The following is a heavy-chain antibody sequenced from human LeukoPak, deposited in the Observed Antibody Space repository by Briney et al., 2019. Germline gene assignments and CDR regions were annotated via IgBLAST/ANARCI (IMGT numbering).Heavy chain of an antibody. J-gene: IGHJ4*02. CDR3: ARDHVYGGADY. V-gene: IGHV3-43*02. Sequence: GGSLRLSCAASGFTFHNYAIHWVRQAPGKGLEWASLTSGDGITTYFADSVKGRFTISRDNSKSSLFLQMNSLRTEDTALYYCARDHVYGGADYWGQGTLVTVSS. CDR1: GFTFHNYA. D-gene: IGHD5/OR15-5a*01. CDR2: TSGDGITT.